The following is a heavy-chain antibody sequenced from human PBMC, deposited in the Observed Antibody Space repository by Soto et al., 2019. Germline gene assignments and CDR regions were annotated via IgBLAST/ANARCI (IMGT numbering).Heavy chain of an antibody. V-gene: IGHV1-69*13. Sequence: SVKVSCKASGGTFSSYAISWVRQAPGQGLEWMGGIIPIFGTANYAQKFQGRVTITADVSTSTAYMELSSLRSEDTAVYYCARLDGRLYSSGWFDYWGQGTLVTVSS. J-gene: IGHJ4*02. CDR3: ARLDGRLYSSGWFDY. CDR2: IIPIFGTA. D-gene: IGHD6-19*01. CDR1: GGTFSSYA.